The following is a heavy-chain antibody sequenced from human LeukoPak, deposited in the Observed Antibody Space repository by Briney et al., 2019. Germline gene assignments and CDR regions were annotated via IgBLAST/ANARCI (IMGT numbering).Heavy chain of an antibody. V-gene: IGHV3-7*03. CDR2: INLDGSVK. Sequence: PGGSVTLSCAASVFTFSSYSMYWVRHAPWKGLEWVVIINLDGSVKYYVDSVKGRFTISRDNAKNSLYLQMNSLRVEDTAVYYCARDLPGQGYYSGYYYYGMDVWGQGTTVTVSS. CDR3: ARDLPGQGYYSGYYYYGMDV. CDR1: VFTFSSYS. J-gene: IGHJ6*02. D-gene: IGHD3-3*01.